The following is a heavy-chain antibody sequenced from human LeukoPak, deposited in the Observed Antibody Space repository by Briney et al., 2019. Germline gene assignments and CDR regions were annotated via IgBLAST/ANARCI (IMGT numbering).Heavy chain of an antibody. CDR1: GYTFTSYA. CDR2: INAGNGNT. D-gene: IGHD1-26*01. V-gene: IGHV1-3*01. Sequence: ASVKVSCKASGYTFTSYAMHWVRQAPGQRLEWMGWINAGNGNTKYSQKFQGRVTITRDTSASTAYMELSSLRSEDTAVYYCARDHVPYRSGSGSCGYWGQGTLVTVSS. J-gene: IGHJ4*02. CDR3: ARDHVPYRSGSGSCGY.